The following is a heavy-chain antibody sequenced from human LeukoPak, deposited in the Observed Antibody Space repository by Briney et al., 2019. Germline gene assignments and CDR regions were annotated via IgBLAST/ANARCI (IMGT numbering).Heavy chain of an antibody. CDR3: ARAEGSSGYSPIDY. CDR1: GFTFSSYG. Sequence: GGSLRLSCAASGFTFSSYGMHWVRQAPGKGLEWVAVIWYDGSNKYYADSVKGRFTISRDNSKNTLYLQMNSLRAEDTAVYYCARAEGSSGYSPIDYWGQGTLVTVSS. D-gene: IGHD3-22*01. V-gene: IGHV3-33*01. J-gene: IGHJ4*02. CDR2: IWYDGSNK.